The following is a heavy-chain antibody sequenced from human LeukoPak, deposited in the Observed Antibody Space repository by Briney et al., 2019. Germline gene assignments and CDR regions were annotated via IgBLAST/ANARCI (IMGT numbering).Heavy chain of an antibody. J-gene: IGHJ4*02. CDR2: IIPILGIA. D-gene: IGHD5-12*01. Sequence: SVKVSCKASGYIFTSYGISWVRQAPGQGLEWMGRIIPILGIANYAQKFQGRVTITADKSTSTAYMELSSLRSEDTAVYYCARSDSGYDFSGYWGQGTLVTVSS. CDR3: ARSDSGYDFSGY. CDR1: GYIFTSYG. V-gene: IGHV1-69*04.